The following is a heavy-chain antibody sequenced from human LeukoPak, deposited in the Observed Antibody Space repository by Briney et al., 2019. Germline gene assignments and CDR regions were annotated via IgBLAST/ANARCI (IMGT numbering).Heavy chain of an antibody. D-gene: IGHD6-13*01. CDR3: ARGILAAAGSLDY. J-gene: IGHJ4*02. CDR2: ISYDGSNK. Sequence: GRSLRLSCAASGFTFSSYAMHWVRQAPGKGLERVAVISYDGSNKYYADSVKGRFTISRDNSKNTLYLQMNSLRAEDTAVYYCARGILAAAGSLDYWGQGTLVTVSS. V-gene: IGHV3-30*04. CDR1: GFTFSSYA.